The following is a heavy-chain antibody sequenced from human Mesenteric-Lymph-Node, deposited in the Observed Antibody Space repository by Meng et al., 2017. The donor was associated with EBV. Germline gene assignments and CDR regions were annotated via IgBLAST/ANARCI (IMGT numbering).Heavy chain of an antibody. CDR1: CLYSSRSHW. CDR3: ARVGQWLPIDY. D-gene: IGHD6-19*01. V-gene: IGHV4-4*02. J-gene: IGHJ4*02. CDR2: IYHSGRT. Sequence: SGPGLGKPSGTLSLSCAVCCLYSSRSHWWSWVRQPPGKGLEWIGEIYHSGRTNYNPSLKSRDTISVDKSKNPFSLNLSSVTAADTAVYYCARVGQWLPIDYWGQGTLVTVSS.